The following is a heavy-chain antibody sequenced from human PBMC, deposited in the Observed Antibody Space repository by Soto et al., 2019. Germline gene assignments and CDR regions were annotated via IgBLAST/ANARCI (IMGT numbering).Heavy chain of an antibody. CDR3: SMVDNYVNPTPQDV. CDR1: GYIFVNYG. V-gene: IGHV1-18*01. D-gene: IGHD3-16*01. Sequence: QVQLVQSGDEVRKPGSSVKVSCKASGYIFVNYGIAWVRQAPGQGLEWMGWISPYSGNTHYASKVQGRLTMTTDTSTSTASMDLGSMTSEATAVYYCSMVDNYVNPTPQDVWGQGTTVTVSS. CDR2: ISPYSGNT. J-gene: IGHJ6*02.